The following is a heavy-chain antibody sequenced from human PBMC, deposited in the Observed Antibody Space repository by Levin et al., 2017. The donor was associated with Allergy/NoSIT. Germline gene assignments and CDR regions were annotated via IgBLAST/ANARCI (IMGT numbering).Heavy chain of an antibody. V-gene: IGHV3-30*03. J-gene: IGHJ4*02. Sequence: QAGGSLRLSCAVSGLNFNSYGMNWVRRAPGKGLEWVALISSGGNDGFYADSVRGRFTISRDNSKNMLYLQMNSLRPGDTAVYYCAARVFDYWGQGTLVTVSS. CDR2: ISSGGNDG. CDR1: GLNFNSYG. CDR3: AARVFDY.